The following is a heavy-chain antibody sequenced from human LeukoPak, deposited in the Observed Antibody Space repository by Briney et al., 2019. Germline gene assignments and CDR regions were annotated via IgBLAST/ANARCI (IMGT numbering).Heavy chain of an antibody. V-gene: IGHV3-20*04. Sequence: PGGSLRLSCAASGFTFDDYGTSWVRQAPGKVLEWVSGINWNGGSTGYADSVKGRFTISRDNAKNSLYLQMNSLRAEDTALYYCARESLLGYYMDVWGKGTTVTVSS. CDR1: GFTFDDYG. CDR3: ARESLLGYYMDV. CDR2: INWNGGST. D-gene: IGHD1-26*01. J-gene: IGHJ6*03.